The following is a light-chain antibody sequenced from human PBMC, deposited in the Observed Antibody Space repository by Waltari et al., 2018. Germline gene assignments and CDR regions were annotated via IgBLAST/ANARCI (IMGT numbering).Light chain of an antibody. V-gene: IGLV1-40*01. CDR2: GNN. CDR3: QSYDSSLSGWV. J-gene: IGLJ3*02. Sequence: QSVLTQPPSVSGAPGQRVTISCPGSSSHIGAGYDVHWYQQLPGTAPKLLIYGNNNRPSGVPDRFSGSKSGTSASLAITGLQAEDEADYYCQSYDSSLSGWVFGGGTKLTVL. CDR1: SSHIGAGYD.